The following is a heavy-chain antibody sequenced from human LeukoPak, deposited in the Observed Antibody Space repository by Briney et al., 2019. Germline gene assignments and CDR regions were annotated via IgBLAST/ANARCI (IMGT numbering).Heavy chain of an antibody. J-gene: IGHJ6*03. V-gene: IGHV4-59*01. Sequence: PSETLSLTCTVSGGSISSYYWSWIRQPPGKGREWIGYIYYSGSTNYNPSLKSQVTISVDTSKNQFSLKLSSVTAADTAVYYCARTTEGGYTYDYFYYYYMDVWGKGTTVTISS. CDR1: GGSISSYY. CDR2: IYYSGST. D-gene: IGHD5-18*01. CDR3: ARTTEGGYTYDYFYYYYMDV.